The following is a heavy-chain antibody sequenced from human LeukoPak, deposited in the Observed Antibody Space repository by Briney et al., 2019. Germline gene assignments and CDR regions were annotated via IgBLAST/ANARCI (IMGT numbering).Heavy chain of an antibody. J-gene: IGHJ4*02. V-gene: IGHV4-39*01. CDR1: GGSISSSSFY. D-gene: IGHD1-26*01. CDR3: ARQLQAGILYSVSYLDY. CDR2: FYYSEST. Sequence: SGTLSLTCTVSGGSISSSSFYWGWLRQPQGKGLEWIRSFYYSESTYYNPSLKSRVTISEDTSKNQFSLKLSSVTAAATAVYYCARQLQAGILYSVSYLDYGGQGTLGTVSS.